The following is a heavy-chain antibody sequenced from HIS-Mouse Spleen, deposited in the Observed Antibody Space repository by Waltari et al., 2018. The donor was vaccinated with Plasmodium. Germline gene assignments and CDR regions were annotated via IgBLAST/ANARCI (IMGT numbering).Heavy chain of an antibody. CDR3: ARVLGYKAAAGTFVEYFQH. CDR1: DTPSPAT. Sequence: VRLFRPGPKVRSLGPSLRFSSRLPDTPSPATNCPWFEQPPDQGLGWMGWINPNSGGTNYAQKFQGRVTMTRETSISTAYMELSRLRSDDTAVYYCARVLGYKAAAGTFVEYFQHWGQGTLVTVSS. J-gene: IGHJ1*01. D-gene: IGHD6-13*01. CDR2: INPNSGGT. V-gene: IGHV1-2*02.